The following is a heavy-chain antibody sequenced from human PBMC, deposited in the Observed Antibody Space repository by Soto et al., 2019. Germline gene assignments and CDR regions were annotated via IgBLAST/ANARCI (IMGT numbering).Heavy chain of an antibody. J-gene: IGHJ6*02. CDR1: GFSLSGTGMR. Sequence: SGPTLVNPTQTLTLTCTVSGFSLSGTGMRVTWIRQPPGKALEWLARIDWEDTKLYSSSLKTRLTISRDTSKNQVVLTMTSMDPADTGTYYCARAFYGMDVWGQGTTVTLSS. CDR2: IDWEDTK. CDR3: ARAFYGMDV. V-gene: IGHV2-70*04.